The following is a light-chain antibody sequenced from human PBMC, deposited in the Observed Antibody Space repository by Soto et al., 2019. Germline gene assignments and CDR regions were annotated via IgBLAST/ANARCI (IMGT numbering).Light chain of an antibody. CDR3: QQYGDSPWT. J-gene: IGKJ1*01. Sequence: EIVLTQSPGTLSLSPGERATLSCRASQSVISSYLAWYQQSPGQPPRLLIYGASYRATGIPDRFSGSGFGTDCTLTITRLETEDFAVYYCQQYGDSPWTFGQGTKVEIK. CDR1: QSVISSY. CDR2: GAS. V-gene: IGKV3-20*01.